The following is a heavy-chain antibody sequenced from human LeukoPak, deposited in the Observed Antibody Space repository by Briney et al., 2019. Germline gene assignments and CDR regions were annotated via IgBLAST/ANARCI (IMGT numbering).Heavy chain of an antibody. CDR3: ARQRKTTYYYGSGSYYQGGNNWFDP. CDR2: INHSGST. D-gene: IGHD3-10*01. V-gene: IGHV4-34*01. J-gene: IGHJ5*02. CDR1: VGSFSGYY. Sequence: PSETLSLTCAVYVGSFSGYYWSWIRQPPGKGLEWIGEINHSGSTNYNPSLKSRVTISVDTSKNQFSLKLSSVTAADTAVYYCARQRKTTYYYGSGSYYQGGNNWFDPWGQGTLVTVSS.